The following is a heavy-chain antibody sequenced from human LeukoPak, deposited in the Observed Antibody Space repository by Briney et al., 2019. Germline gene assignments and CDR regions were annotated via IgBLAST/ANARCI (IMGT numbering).Heavy chain of an antibody. CDR3: ARDGVLRYFDWFLGQQYYYYCMDV. CDR2: ISSSSSYI. Sequence: KTGGSLRLSCAASGFTFSSYSMNWVRQAPGKGLEWVSSISSSSSYIYYADSVKGRFTISRDNAKNSLYLQMNSLRAEDTAVYYCARDGVLRYFDWFLGQQYYYYCMDVWGKGTTVTVSS. CDR1: GFTFSSYS. V-gene: IGHV3-21*01. J-gene: IGHJ6*03. D-gene: IGHD3-9*01.